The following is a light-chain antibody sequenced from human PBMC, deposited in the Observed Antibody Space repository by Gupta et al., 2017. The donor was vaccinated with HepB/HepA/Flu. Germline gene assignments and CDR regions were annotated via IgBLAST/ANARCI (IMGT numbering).Light chain of an antibody. CDR3: QQYNNWPPLT. V-gene: IGKV3-15*01. CDR2: GAS. CDR1: QSVSSN. J-gene: IGKJ5*01. Sequence: EIVMTQSPATLSVSPGERATLSCRASQSVSSNLAWYQQKPGQAPRLLIYGASTRDTGITARFSGSGSGKEFTLTISSRQSEDFAGYYCQQYNNWPPLTFGQGTRLEIK.